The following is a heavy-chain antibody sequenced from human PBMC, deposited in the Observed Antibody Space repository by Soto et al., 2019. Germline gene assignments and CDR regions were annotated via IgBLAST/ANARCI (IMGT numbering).Heavy chain of an antibody. V-gene: IGHV4-61*05. CDR2: IYYSGST. J-gene: IGHJ4*02. CDR1: GGSISSSSYY. Sequence: PSETLSLTCTVSGGSISSSSYYWSWIRQPPGKGLEWIGYIYYSGSTNYNPSLKSRVTISVDTSKNQFSLKLSSVTAADTAVYYCARRDNWSDSHFDYWGRGTLVTVSS. CDR3: ARRDNWSDSHFDY. D-gene: IGHD1-1*01.